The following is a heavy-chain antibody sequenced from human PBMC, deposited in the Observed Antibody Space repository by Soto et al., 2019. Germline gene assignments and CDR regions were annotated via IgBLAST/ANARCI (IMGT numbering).Heavy chain of an antibody. CDR2: ISYNGSNK. D-gene: IGHD4-17*01. V-gene: IGHV3-30-3*01. J-gene: IGHJ5*01. CDR3: AKDLLHYGVYFNYMAT. CDR1: GFTFSSYA. Sequence: PGGSLRLSCAASGFTFSSYAMHWVRQAPGKGLEWVAVISYNGSNKYYADSVKGRFTISRDNSKNTLYLQMNSLRAEDTAVYYCAKDLLHYGVYFNYMATWGHETLVIVAS.